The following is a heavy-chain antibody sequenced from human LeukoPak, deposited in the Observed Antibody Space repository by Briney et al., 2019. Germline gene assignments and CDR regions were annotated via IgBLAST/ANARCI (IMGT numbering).Heavy chain of an antibody. J-gene: IGHJ4*02. Sequence: SETLSLTCTVSGGSISSYYWSWIRQPPGKGLEWIGHIYYSGSTNYNPSLTSRVTISVDTSKNQFSLRLSSVTAADTAVYYCARVSRYYDSSGYYYVYYFDYWGQGTLVTVS. CDR3: ARVSRYYDSSGYYYVYYFDY. V-gene: IGHV4-59*01. CDR1: GGSISSYY. D-gene: IGHD3-22*01. CDR2: IYYSGST.